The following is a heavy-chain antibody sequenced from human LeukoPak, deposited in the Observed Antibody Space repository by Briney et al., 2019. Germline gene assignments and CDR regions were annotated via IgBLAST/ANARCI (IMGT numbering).Heavy chain of an antibody. CDR2: IGDSGGST. J-gene: IGHJ6*04. D-gene: IGHD6-6*01. V-gene: IGHV3-23*01. Sequence: GGSLGLSCAASGFTFSNHAMSWVRQAPGKGLEWTSVIGDSGGSTYYADSVKGRFTISRDNSKNTLYLQMNSLRADDTAVYHCAKGGASSPYTYIDVWGKGTTVIVSS. CDR1: GFTFSNHA. CDR3: AKGGASSPYTYIDV.